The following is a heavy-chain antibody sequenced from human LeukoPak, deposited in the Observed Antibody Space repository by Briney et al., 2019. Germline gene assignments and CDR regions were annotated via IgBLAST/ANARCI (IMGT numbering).Heavy chain of an antibody. Sequence: GGSLRLSCAASGFTFSSYSMNWVRQAPGKGLEWVSYISSSSSTIYYADSVKGRFTISRDNAKNSLYLQMNSLRAEDTAVYYCARDLDSYGPPTTYNWFDPWGQGTLVTVSS. V-gene: IGHV3-48*01. J-gene: IGHJ5*02. CDR3: ARDLDSYGPPTTYNWFDP. D-gene: IGHD5-18*01. CDR2: ISSSSSTI. CDR1: GFTFSSYS.